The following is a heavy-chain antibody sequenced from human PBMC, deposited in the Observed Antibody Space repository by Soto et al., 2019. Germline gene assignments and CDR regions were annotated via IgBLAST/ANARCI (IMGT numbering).Heavy chain of an antibody. D-gene: IGHD2-2*03. CDR2: IYSSENS. CDR1: GGSVRIYSYS. Sequence: SGTLSLTCTVSGGSVRIYSYSWGWLRQSPGKGLEWLGTIYSSENSYYNPSLLSRVTISVDTSKNEFSLRLSSVTAADTAVYYCARLNGYCVSTNCHSYYGMDVWGQGTTVT. J-gene: IGHJ6*02. V-gene: IGHV4-39*01. CDR3: ARLNGYCVSTNCHSYYGMDV.